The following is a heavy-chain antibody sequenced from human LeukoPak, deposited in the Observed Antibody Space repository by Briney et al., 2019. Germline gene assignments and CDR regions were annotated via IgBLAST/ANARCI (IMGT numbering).Heavy chain of an antibody. J-gene: IGHJ6*02. Sequence: LGGSLRLSYAASGFTFSSYWMRWVRQAPGKGLVWVSRINSDGSSTSYPDSVKGRFTISRDNAKNTLYLQKNSLRAEDTAVYYCARGLGCSSTSCPFGYGMDVWGQGTTVTVSS. CDR3: ARGLGCSSTSCPFGYGMDV. V-gene: IGHV3-74*01. D-gene: IGHD2-2*01. CDR1: GFTFSSYW. CDR2: INSDGSST.